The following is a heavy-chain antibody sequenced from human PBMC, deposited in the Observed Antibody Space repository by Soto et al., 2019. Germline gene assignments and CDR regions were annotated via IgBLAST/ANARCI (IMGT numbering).Heavy chain of an antibody. D-gene: IGHD3-16*02. CDR2: IIPIFGTA. CDR1: GGTFSSYA. J-gene: IGHJ4*02. Sequence: GASVKVSCKASGGTFSSYAISWVRQAPGQGLEWMGGIIPIFGTANYAQKFQGRVTITADESTSTAYMELSSLRSEDTAVHYCARDSVGLRLGELSPYYFAYWGQGPLVPVSS. V-gene: IGHV1-69*13. CDR3: ARDSVGLRLGELSPYYFAY.